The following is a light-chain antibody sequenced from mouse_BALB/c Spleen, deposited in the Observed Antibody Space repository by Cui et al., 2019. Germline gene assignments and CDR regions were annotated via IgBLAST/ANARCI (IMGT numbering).Light chain of an antibody. CDR1: SSVSSSY. V-gene: IGKV4-79*01. CDR2: STS. J-gene: IGKJ1*01. CDR3: HQWSSYPWT. Sequence: QIVLTQSPAIMSASPGEKVTLTCSASSSVSSSYLYWYQPKPGSSPKLWIYSTSNLASGVPARFSGSGSGTSYSLTISSMEAEDAASYFCHQWSSYPWTFGGGTKLEIK.